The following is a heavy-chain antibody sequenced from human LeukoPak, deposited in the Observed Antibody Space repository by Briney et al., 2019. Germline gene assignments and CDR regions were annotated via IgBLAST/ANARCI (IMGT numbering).Heavy chain of an antibody. V-gene: IGHV4-34*01. CDR3: ARGRGPVFDY. Sequence: SETLSLTCAVYGGSFSGYYWSWVRQPPGKGLEWIGEINHSGSTNYNPSLKSRVTISVDTSKNQFSLKLSSVTAADTAVYYCARGRGPVFDYWGQGTLVTVS. CDR1: GGSFSGYY. CDR2: INHSGST. J-gene: IGHJ4*02.